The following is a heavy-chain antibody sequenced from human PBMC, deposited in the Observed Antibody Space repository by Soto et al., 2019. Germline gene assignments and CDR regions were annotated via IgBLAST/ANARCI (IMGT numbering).Heavy chain of an antibody. CDR1: GGSISSYY. CDR3: ARTLYSYGPRFDY. CDR2: IYYSGST. V-gene: IGHV4-59*01. D-gene: IGHD5-18*01. J-gene: IGHJ4*02. Sequence: QVQLQESGPGLVKPSETLSLTCTVSGGSISSYYWSWIRQPPGKGLEWIGYIYYSGSTNYNPSLKSRVTLSVATSKNQFSRKLSSVTAADPAVYYCARTLYSYGPRFDYWGQGTLVTVSS.